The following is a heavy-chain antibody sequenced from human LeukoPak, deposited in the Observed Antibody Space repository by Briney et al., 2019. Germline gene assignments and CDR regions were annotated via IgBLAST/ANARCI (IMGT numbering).Heavy chain of an antibody. J-gene: IGHJ6*03. CDR1: GFSFSSYG. CDR3: ARIHIDFPYYYYMDV. V-gene: IGHV3-30*03. Sequence: GGSLRLSCAASGFSFSSYGIHWVRQAPGKGLECVALISYDGSDKYYADSVMGRFTISRDNSKNTLYLQMNSLRPEDTAVYYCARIHIDFPYYYYMDVWGKGTTVTVSS. CDR2: ISYDGSDK. D-gene: IGHD2-21*01.